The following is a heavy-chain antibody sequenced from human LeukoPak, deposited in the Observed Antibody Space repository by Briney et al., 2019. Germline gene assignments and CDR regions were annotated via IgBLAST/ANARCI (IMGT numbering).Heavy chain of an antibody. J-gene: IGHJ6*02. CDR2: ISSSSSYI. Sequence: GGSLRLSCAASGFTFSSYSMNWVRQAPGKGLEWVSSISSSSSYIYYADSVKGRFTISRDNAKNSLYLQMNSLRAEDTAVYYCAREKDGAVAGSVHYYYGMDVWGQGTTVTVSS. D-gene: IGHD6-19*01. CDR3: AREKDGAVAGSVHYYYGMDV. V-gene: IGHV3-21*01. CDR1: GFTFSSYS.